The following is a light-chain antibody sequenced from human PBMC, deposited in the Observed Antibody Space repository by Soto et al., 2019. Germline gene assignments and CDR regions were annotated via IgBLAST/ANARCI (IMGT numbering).Light chain of an antibody. CDR2: GAS. Sequence: EIVMTQSPATLSVSPGERATLSCRASQSVSNNLAWYQKKPGQAPRLLIYGASTRATGIPARFSGSGSGTEFTLTFSSLQSEDFEVYYCQQYNNWWTFGQGTKVEIK. J-gene: IGKJ1*01. CDR1: QSVSNN. V-gene: IGKV3-15*01. CDR3: QQYNNWWT.